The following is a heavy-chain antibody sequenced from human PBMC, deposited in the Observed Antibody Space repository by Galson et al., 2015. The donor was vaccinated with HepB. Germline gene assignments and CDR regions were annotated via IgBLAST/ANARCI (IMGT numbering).Heavy chain of an antibody. CDR2: MNPNSGNT. Sequence: SVKVSCKASGYTFTSYDINWVRQATGQGLEWMGWMNPNSGNTGYAQKFQGRVTMTRNTSISTAYMELSSLRSEDTAVYYCARDVPPQYYYYGMDVWGQGTTVTVSS. J-gene: IGHJ6*02. CDR3: ARDVPPQYYYYGMDV. V-gene: IGHV1-8*01. D-gene: IGHD3-10*02. CDR1: GYTFTSYD.